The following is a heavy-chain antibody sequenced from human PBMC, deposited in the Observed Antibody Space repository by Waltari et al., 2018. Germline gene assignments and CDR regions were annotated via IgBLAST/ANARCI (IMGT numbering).Heavy chain of an antibody. Sequence: QVQLQQWGAGLLKPSETLSLTCAVYGGSFSGYYWSWIRQPPGKGLEWIGEIKHSGSTKYNPSLKSRVTISVDTSKNQFSLKLSSVTAADTAVYYCARRGSDIVVVVAATRSWFDPWGQGTLVTVSS. CDR1: GGSFSGYY. J-gene: IGHJ5*02. D-gene: IGHD2-15*01. V-gene: IGHV4-34*01. CDR3: ARRGSDIVVVVAATRSWFDP. CDR2: IKHSGST.